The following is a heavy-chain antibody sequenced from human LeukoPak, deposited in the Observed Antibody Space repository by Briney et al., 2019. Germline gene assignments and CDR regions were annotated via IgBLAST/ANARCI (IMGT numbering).Heavy chain of an antibody. CDR3: ARVYGVYYDSTGYYSG. V-gene: IGHV3-7*01. CDR1: GFTVSRNY. D-gene: IGHD3-22*01. CDR2: IKQDGSEK. Sequence: GGSLRLSCAASGFTVSRNYMNWVRQAPGKGLEWVANIKQDGSEKKYVDSVKGRFTISRDNAKNSLYLQMNSLRAEDTAVYYCARVYGVYYDSTGYYSGWGQGTLVTVSS. J-gene: IGHJ4*02.